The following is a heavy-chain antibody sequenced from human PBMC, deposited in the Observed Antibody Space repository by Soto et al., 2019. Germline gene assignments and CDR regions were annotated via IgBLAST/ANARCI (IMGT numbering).Heavy chain of an antibody. CDR3: ARQIYDSDNGPNFQYYFDS. V-gene: IGHV5-10-1*01. CDR2: IDPSDSQT. D-gene: IGHD3-22*01. CDR1: GYSFAGYW. J-gene: IGHJ4*02. Sequence: GESLKISCKGSGYSFAGYWITWVRQKPGKGLEWMGRIDPSDSQTYYSPSFRGHVTISVTKSITTVFLQWSSLRASDTAMYYCARQIYDSDNGPNFQYYFDSWGQGTPVTVYS.